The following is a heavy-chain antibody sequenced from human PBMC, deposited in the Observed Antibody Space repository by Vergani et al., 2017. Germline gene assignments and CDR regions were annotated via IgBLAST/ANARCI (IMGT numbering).Heavy chain of an antibody. CDR2: ISSSSSYI. J-gene: IGHJ1*01. V-gene: IGHV3-21*04. CDR1: GFSFGRYS. D-gene: IGHD3-22*01. CDR3: ARSYYDSSGYLYFQH. Sequence: EVQLVESGGGLVKPGGSLRLSCASSGFSFGRYSMNWVRQAPGKGLEWVSSISSSSSYIYYADSVKGRFTISRDNAKNSLYLQMNSLRAEDTAVYYCARSYYDSSGYLYFQHWGQGTLVTVSS.